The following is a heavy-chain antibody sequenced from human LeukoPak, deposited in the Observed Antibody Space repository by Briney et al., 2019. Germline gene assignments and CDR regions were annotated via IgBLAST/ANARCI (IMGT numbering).Heavy chain of an antibody. CDR3: SRFVEAAMDV. D-gene: IGHD1-1*01. J-gene: IGHJ6*02. Sequence: GGSLRLSCAASGFTFSGSAMHWVRQASGKGLEWVGRIRHEGSSYATAYAASVTGRFTISRDDSKNTAYLQMNSLKTEDTAVYYRSRFVEAAMDVWGQGTTVTVSS. CDR2: IRHEGSSYAT. V-gene: IGHV3-73*01. CDR1: GFTFSGSA.